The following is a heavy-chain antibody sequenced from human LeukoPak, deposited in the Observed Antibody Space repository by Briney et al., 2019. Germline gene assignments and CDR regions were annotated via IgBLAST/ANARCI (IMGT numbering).Heavy chain of an antibody. CDR3: ASSTVAYGHYYYMDV. J-gene: IGHJ6*03. CDR2: ISGSGGST. Sequence: PGGSLRLSCAASGFTFSSYGMSWVRQAPGKGLEWVSAISGSGGSTYYADSVKGRFTISRDNSKNTLYLQMNSLRAEDTAVYYCASSTVAYGHYYYMDVWGKGTTVTVSS. CDR1: GFTFSSYG. D-gene: IGHD4-17*01. V-gene: IGHV3-23*01.